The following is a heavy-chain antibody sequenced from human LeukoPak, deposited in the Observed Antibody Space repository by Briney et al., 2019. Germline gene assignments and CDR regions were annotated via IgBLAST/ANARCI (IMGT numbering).Heavy chain of an antibody. CDR1: GYTFTTYG. CDR3: ARDSRSAWYGRLDH. Sequence: GASVKVSCKASGYTFTTYGISWVRQAPGQGLEWMGWINAYSDNMNYAPKLQDRVTLTTDTSTSTVYMELRSLRSDDTAVYYCARDSRSAWYGRLDHWGQGTLVTVSS. V-gene: IGHV1-18*01. CDR2: INAYSDNM. D-gene: IGHD6-13*01. J-gene: IGHJ4*02.